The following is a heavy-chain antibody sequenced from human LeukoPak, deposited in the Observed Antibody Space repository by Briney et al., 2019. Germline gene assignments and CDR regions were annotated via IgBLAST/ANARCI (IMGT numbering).Heavy chain of an antibody. CDR1: GFTFSSYG. Sequence: GGSLRLSCAASGFTFSSYGMSWVRQAPGKGLEWVSSISSSNSYIYYADSVKGRFTISRDNAKNSLYLQMNTLRAEDTALYYCARGGRANGVYDAFDIWGQGTIVTVSS. CDR2: ISSSNSYI. D-gene: IGHD2-8*01. J-gene: IGHJ3*02. CDR3: ARGGRANGVYDAFDI. V-gene: IGHV3-21*01.